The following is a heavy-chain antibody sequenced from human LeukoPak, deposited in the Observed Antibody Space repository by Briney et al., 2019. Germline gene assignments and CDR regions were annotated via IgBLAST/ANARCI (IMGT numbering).Heavy chain of an antibody. J-gene: IGHJ4*02. D-gene: IGHD3-3*01. CDR1: GFTFSTNW. CDR3: ARDGDDFWSGYSDY. CDR2: INEDGGGR. V-gene: IGHV3-7*01. Sequence: GGSLRLSCAASGFTFSTNWMTWVRQAPGKGLEWVANINEDGGGRYYVDSVKGRFTISRDNAKNSVHLQMNSLRAEDTAVYYCARDGDDFWSGYSDYWGQGTLVTVSS.